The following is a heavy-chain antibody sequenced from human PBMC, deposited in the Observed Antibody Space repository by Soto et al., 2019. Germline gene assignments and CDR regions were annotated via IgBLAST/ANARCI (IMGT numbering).Heavy chain of an antibody. D-gene: IGHD1-7*01. J-gene: IGHJ4*02. CDR3: VTTRDGTTYFAY. CDR1: GYTFSNFW. CDR2: MYPWTSDT. Sequence: PGESLKISCQGSGYTFSNFWIGWERQMPGEGLEWMGLMYPWTSDTRYSPSFRGHVTISVDTSTSTGYLQWSSLKASDTAMYYCVTTRDGTTYFAYWGQGTLVTVSS. V-gene: IGHV5-51*01.